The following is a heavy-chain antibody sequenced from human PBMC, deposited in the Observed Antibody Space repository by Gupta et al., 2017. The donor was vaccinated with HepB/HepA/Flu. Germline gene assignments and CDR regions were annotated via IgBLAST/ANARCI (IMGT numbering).Heavy chain of an antibody. J-gene: IGHJ6*02. V-gene: IGHV1-46*01. D-gene: IGHD6-6*01. CDR1: GYTFTSYY. Sequence: QVHLVQSGAEVKKPGASVKVSCKASGYTFTSYYMHLVRQSPGQGLEWMGIINPSGGSTSYAQKFQGRVTMTRDTSTSTVYMELSSLRSEDTAVYYCASIAARQGPQYYYYGMDVWGQGTTVTVSS. CDR3: ASIAARQGPQYYYYGMDV. CDR2: INPSGGST.